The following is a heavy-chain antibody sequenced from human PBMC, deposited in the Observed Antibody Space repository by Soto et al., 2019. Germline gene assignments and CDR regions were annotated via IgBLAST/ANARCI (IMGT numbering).Heavy chain of an antibody. D-gene: IGHD3-3*01. CDR1: GYSITSYW. CDR2: IFPDDSDT. J-gene: IGHJ4*02. V-gene: IGHV5-51*01. Sequence: GESLKISCKASGYSITSYWIAWVRQMPGQGLEWMGIIFPDDSDTRYSPSFQGQVTISADKSISTAYVQWSSLKASDTAMYYCTRGGVATRTFDYRGQGTLATVSS. CDR3: TRGGVATRTFDY.